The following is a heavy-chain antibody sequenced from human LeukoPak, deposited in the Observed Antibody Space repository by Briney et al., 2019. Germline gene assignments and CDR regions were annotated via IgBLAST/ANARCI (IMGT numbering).Heavy chain of an antibody. D-gene: IGHD6-19*01. J-gene: IGHJ1*01. CDR1: GGSFSGYY. V-gene: IGHV4-34*01. CDR2: INHSGST. Sequence: SETLSLTCTVSGGSFSGYYWSWIRQPPGKGLEWIGEINHSGSTNYNPSLKSRVTISVDTSKNQFSLKLSSVTAADTAVYYCARARYSSGWYSAEYFQHWGQGTLVTVSS. CDR3: ARARYSSGWYSAEYFQH.